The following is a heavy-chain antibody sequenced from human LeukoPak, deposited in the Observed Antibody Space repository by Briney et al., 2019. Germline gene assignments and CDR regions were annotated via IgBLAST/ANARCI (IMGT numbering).Heavy chain of an antibody. D-gene: IGHD3-22*01. CDR3: ARIPSQHYYDSSGYSPYDAFDI. J-gene: IGHJ3*02. CDR1: GFSLSTSGMC. V-gene: IGHV2-70*11. CDR2: IDWDDDK. Sequence: SGPALVKPTQTLTLTCTFSGFSLSTSGMCVSWIRQPPGKALEWLARIDWDDDKYYSTSLKTRLTISKDTSKNQVVLTMTNMDPVDTATYYCARIPSQHYYDSSGYSPYDAFDIWGQGTMVTVSS.